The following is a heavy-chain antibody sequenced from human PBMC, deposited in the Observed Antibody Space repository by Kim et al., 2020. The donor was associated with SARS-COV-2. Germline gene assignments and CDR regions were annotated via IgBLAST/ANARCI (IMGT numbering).Heavy chain of an antibody. CDR3: ARHIHATPVTFYWYFDL. CDR1: GFTFGNSA. D-gene: IGHD2-2*01. CDR2: IFGSGSGT. V-gene: IGHV3-23*01. J-gene: IGHJ2*01. Sequence: GGSLRLSCASSGFTFGNSAMSWVRQVPGKGLEWVSGIFGSGSGTYYADSVKGRFTISRDNSQSTVYLQLNNLRADDTAVYYCARHIHATPVTFYWYFDLWGRGTLVTVSS.